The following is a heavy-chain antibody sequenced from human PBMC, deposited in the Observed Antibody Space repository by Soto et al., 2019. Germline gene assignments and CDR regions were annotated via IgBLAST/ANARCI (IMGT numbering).Heavy chain of an antibody. J-gene: IGHJ6*02. V-gene: IGHV4-34*01. Sequence: SETLSLTCAVYGGSFSGYYWSWIRQPPGKGLEWIGEINHSGSTNYNPSLKSRVTISVDTSKSQFSLKLSSVTAADTAVYYCARGRYYGSGSYYIPLYYYGMDVWGQGTTVTVSS. CDR3: ARGRYYGSGSYYIPLYYYGMDV. CDR2: INHSGST. CDR1: GGSFSGYY. D-gene: IGHD3-10*01.